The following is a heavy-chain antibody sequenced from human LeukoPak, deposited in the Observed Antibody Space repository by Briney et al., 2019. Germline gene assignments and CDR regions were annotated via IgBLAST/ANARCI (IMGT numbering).Heavy chain of an antibody. CDR2: ISARGGST. CDR1: GFTFSSYA. CDR3: AKGSITMVRGPLYYFDY. J-gene: IGHJ4*02. V-gene: IGHV3-23*01. D-gene: IGHD3-10*01. Sequence: GGSLRLSCAASGFTFSSYAMSWVRQAPGKGLEWVSAISARGGSTYYADSVKGRFTISRDNSKNTLYLQMNSLRAEDTAVYYCAKGSITMVRGPLYYFDYWGQGTLVTVSS.